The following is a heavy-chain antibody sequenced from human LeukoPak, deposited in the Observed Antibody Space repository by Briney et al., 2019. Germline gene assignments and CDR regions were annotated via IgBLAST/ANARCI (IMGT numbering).Heavy chain of an antibody. J-gene: IGHJ3*02. V-gene: IGHV1-2*02. Sequence: GASVKVSCKASGYTFTAYFIHWVRQAPGQGLEWMGWINPNSGATTFAQKFQGRVTMTRDTSISTAYMDLSRLKSDDTAVYYCARSRKSNSWYDAFDIWGQGTMVTVPS. CDR2: INPNSGAT. CDR1: GYTFTAYF. CDR3: ARSRKSNSWYDAFDI. D-gene: IGHD6-13*01.